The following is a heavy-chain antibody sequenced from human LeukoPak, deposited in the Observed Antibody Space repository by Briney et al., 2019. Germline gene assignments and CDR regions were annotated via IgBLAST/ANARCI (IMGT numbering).Heavy chain of an antibody. Sequence: PSETLSLTCTVPGDSISSYYWSWIRQPPGKGLEWVGYIYYSGSTNYNPSLKSRVTISVDTSKNQFSLKLSSVTAADTAVYYCASGQSSGWYGSSMDVWGKGTTVTVSS. CDR1: GDSISSYY. J-gene: IGHJ6*04. V-gene: IGHV4-59*01. CDR3: ASGQSSGWYGSSMDV. CDR2: IYYSGST. D-gene: IGHD6-19*01.